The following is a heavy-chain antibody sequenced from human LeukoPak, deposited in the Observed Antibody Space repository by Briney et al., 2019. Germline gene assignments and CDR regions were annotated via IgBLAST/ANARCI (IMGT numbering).Heavy chain of an antibody. CDR1: GGSFSGYY. Sequence: PSETLSLTCAVYGGSFSGYYWTWIRQPPGKGLEWIADTTHTRSTNYNPSLKSRVTISVDTSTNQFSLKVNSVTAADTAVYYCARDAEYCSSTSCQFPKVDYYYYMDVWGKGTTVTVSS. CDR2: TTHTRST. D-gene: IGHD2-2*01. J-gene: IGHJ6*03. CDR3: ARDAEYCSSTSCQFPKVDYYYYMDV. V-gene: IGHV4-34*01.